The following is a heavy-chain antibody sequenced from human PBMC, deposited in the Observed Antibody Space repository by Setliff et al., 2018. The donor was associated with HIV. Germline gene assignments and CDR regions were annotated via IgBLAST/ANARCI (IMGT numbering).Heavy chain of an antibody. CDR1: AGSISSYY. CDR3: ARAFPMTTVVTQSGYGAFDI. V-gene: IGHV4-4*09. D-gene: IGHD4-17*01. J-gene: IGHJ3*02. Sequence: SETLSLTCTVSAGSISSYYWTWIRQPPGKGLEWIGYISTRGGTTYNPSLKSRVTISVDTSKNQFSLQLSSVTAADTAVYYCARAFPMTTVVTQSGYGAFDIWGQGTMVTVSS. CDR2: ISTRGGT.